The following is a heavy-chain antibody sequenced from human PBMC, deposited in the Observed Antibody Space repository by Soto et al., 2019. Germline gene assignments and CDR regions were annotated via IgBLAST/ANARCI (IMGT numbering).Heavy chain of an antibody. CDR3: AKSLLIAKTFDY. V-gene: IGHV3-23*01. CDR2: ISGSGGST. D-gene: IGHD1-26*01. Sequence: EVQLLESGGGLVQPGGPLRLSCAASGFTFSSYAMSWVRQAPGKGLGWVSAISGSGGSTYYADSVKGRFTISRDNSKNTLYLQMNSLRAEDTAVYYCAKSLLIAKTFDYWGQGTLVTVSS. J-gene: IGHJ4*02. CDR1: GFTFSSYA.